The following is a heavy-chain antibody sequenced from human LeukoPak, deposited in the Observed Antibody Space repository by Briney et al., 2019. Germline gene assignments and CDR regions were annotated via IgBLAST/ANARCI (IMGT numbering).Heavy chain of an antibody. Sequence: GGSLRLSCAASGFTFSSYSMNWVRQAPGKGLEWVSYISSSSSTIYYADSVKGRFTISRDNAKNSLYLQMNSLRDEDTAVYYCARVEYTSSYYAMDVWGQGTSVTVSS. CDR1: GFTFSSYS. J-gene: IGHJ6*02. CDR2: ISSSSSTI. V-gene: IGHV3-48*02. CDR3: ARVEYTSSYYAMDV. D-gene: IGHD6-6*01.